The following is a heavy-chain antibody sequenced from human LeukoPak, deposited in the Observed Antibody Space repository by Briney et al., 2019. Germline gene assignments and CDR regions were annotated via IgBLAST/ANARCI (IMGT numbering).Heavy chain of an antibody. Sequence: SETLSLTCAVSGYSISSGYYWGGIRQPPGKGLEWIGSIYHSGSTYYNPSLESRVTISVDTSKNQFSLKLSSVTAADTAVYYCARYGSGSYSTFDYWGQGTLVTVSS. CDR3: ARYGSGSYSTFDY. CDR2: IYHSGST. CDR1: GYSISSGYY. J-gene: IGHJ4*02. D-gene: IGHD3-10*01. V-gene: IGHV4-38-2*01.